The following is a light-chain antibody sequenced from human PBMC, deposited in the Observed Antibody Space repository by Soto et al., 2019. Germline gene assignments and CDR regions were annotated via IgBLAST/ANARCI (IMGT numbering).Light chain of an antibody. CDR2: EIT. Sequence: SSLTQHASVSGYPGHWITIYCTGTTSVVGTYTADSWYQPHALQAPTQLMYEITKRRSGVSNRLSGSKTVNTASLTSSGLQAEDKADDYCGSYEGSSTYVFGTGTNGTDL. CDR1: TSVVGTYTA. J-gene: IGLJ1*01. CDR3: GSYEGSSTYV. V-gene: IGLV2-23*02.